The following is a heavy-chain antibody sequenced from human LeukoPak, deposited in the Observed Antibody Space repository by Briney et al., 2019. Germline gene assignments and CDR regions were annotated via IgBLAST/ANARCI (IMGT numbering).Heavy chain of an antibody. Sequence: GGSLRLSCAASGFTFSSYCMHWVRQAPGKGLEWVALISFDGSNKYSADSVKGRFTISRDNSKNTLYLQMNSLRAEDTAVYYCAKSPYSSGWVPSYFDYWGQGTLVTVSS. J-gene: IGHJ4*02. CDR3: AKSPYSSGWVPSYFDY. V-gene: IGHV3-30*18. CDR2: ISFDGSNK. D-gene: IGHD6-19*01. CDR1: GFTFSSYC.